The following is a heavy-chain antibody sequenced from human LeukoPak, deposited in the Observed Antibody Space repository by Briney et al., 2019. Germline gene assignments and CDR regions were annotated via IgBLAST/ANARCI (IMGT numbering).Heavy chain of an antibody. J-gene: IGHJ4*02. V-gene: IGHV4-34*01. CDR2: INHSGST. Sequence: SETLSLTCAVYGGSFSGYYWSWIRQPPGKGLEWIGEINHSGSTNYNPSLKSRVTISVDTSKNQFSLKLSSVTAADTAVYYCASLGYDFWSGYVLDYWGRGTLVTVSS. CDR3: ASLGYDFWSGYVLDY. D-gene: IGHD3-3*01. CDR1: GGSFSGYY.